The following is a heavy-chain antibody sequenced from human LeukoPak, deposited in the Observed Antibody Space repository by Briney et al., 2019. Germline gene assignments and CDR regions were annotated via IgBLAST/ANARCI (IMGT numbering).Heavy chain of an antibody. J-gene: IGHJ6*02. V-gene: IGHV3-23*01. CDR2: ISGSGTDT. D-gene: IGHD5-24*01. CDR3: AKGKDGYYYHGVDV. CDR1: GFAFSNYA. Sequence: GGALRLSCAASGFAFSNYAMSWVRQAPDKGLEWVSVISGSGTDTYYAGSVKGRFTVSRDNSKSILYLQLNSLRADDTATYYCAKGKDGYYYHGVDVWGQGTTVTVSS.